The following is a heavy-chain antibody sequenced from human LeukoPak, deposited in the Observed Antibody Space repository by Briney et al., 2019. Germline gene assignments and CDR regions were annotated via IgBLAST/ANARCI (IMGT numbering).Heavy chain of an antibody. D-gene: IGHD3-16*01. V-gene: IGHV3-74*01. CDR1: GFTFSSHW. CDR3: ARDALGGRTKFDS. Sequence: GGTLGLSCVVSGFTFSSHWMHWVPQVPGEGLMCVSRINGDGRRIHYGDFARGRFTMHRHNGKNTLFQQMTSLRGDETAIYFCARDALGGRTKFDSWGHGSLVTVSS. CDR2: INGDGRRI. J-gene: IGHJ4*01.